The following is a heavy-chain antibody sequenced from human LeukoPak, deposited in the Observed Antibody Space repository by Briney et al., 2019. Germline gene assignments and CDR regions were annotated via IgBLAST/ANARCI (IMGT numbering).Heavy chain of an antibody. CDR1: GYTFTSYG. V-gene: IGHV1-18*01. J-gene: IGHJ4*02. CDR3: ARDRGSGYSYGTDY. Sequence: GSVKVSCKASGYTFTSYGICWVRQAPGQGLEWMGWISAYNGNTNYAQKLQGRVTMTTDTSTSTAYMELSSLRSEDTAVYYCARDRGSGYSYGTDYWGQGTLVTVSS. D-gene: IGHD5-18*01. CDR2: ISAYNGNT.